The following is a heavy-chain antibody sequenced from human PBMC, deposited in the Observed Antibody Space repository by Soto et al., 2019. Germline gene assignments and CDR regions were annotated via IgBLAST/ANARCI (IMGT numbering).Heavy chain of an antibody. J-gene: IGHJ6*02. CDR2: IYYRGST. Sequence: PSETLSLTCNVSGGSISGYYWSWIRQVPGKGLEYIGYIYYRGSTNYNPSLKSRVTMSVDTSRNQFSLTLNSVTAADTAVYYCARQQLLPFYYSLDVWGQGTTVTVSS. CDR1: GGSISGYY. CDR3: ARQQLLPFYYSLDV. D-gene: IGHD6-13*01. V-gene: IGHV4-59*01.